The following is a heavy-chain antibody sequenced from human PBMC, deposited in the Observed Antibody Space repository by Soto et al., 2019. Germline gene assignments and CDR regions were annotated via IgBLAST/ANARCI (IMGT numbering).Heavy chain of an antibody. Sequence: EVQLVESGGGLVQPGGSLRLSCAASGLTFSRYWMTWVRQAPGEGLEWVAIIKQDGSERLYVDSVKGRFTISRDNAKNSVYLEMNSLRVEEPGVYYCAGGEGWLFDLWGRGPLVTVSS. CDR1: GLTFSRYW. D-gene: IGHD3-10*01. CDR2: IKQDGSER. J-gene: IGHJ2*01. CDR3: AGGEGWLFDL. V-gene: IGHV3-7*01.